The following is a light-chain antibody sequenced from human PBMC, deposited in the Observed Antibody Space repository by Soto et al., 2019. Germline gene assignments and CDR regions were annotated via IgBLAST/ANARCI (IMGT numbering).Light chain of an antibody. V-gene: IGLV2-14*03. CDR1: SSDIGGYNF. CDR2: DVT. Sequence: QSVLTQPASVSGSPGQSITISCTGTSSDIGGYNFVSWYQQHPGEAPKLMIYDVTNRPPGLSDRFSGSKSGNTASLTISGLQAEDEADYYCSSYTTSSTLVFGGGTKVTVL. J-gene: IGLJ3*02. CDR3: SSYTTSSTLV.